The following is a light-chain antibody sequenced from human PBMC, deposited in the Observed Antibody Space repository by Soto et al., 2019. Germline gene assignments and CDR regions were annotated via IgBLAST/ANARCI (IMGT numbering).Light chain of an antibody. J-gene: IGLJ2*01. CDR1: SSDVGGYNY. Sequence: QSALTQPASVSGSPGQSITISCTGTSSDVGGYNYVSWYQQHPGKAPKLLIYEVSHRPSGVSNRFSGSKSGNTASLTISGLQPEDEADYYCSSYTSSSPRVFGGGTKVTVL. V-gene: IGLV2-14*01. CDR2: EVS. CDR3: SSYTSSSPRV.